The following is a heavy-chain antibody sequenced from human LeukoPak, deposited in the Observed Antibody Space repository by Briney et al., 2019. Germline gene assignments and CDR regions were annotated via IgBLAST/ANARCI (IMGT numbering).Heavy chain of an antibody. CDR3: AKAATIFLADAFDI. CDR2: ISWNSGSI. D-gene: IGHD3-3*01. CDR1: GFTFDDYA. V-gene: IGHV3-9*01. Sequence: PGRSLRLSCAASGFTFDDYAMHWVRQAPGKGLEWVSGISWNSGSIGYADSVKGRFTISRDNAKNPLYLQMNSLRAEDTALYYCAKAATIFLADAFDIWGQGTMVTVSS. J-gene: IGHJ3*02.